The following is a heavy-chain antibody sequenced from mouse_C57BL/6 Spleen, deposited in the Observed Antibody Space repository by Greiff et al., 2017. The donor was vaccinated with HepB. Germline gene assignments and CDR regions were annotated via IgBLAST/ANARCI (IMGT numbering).Heavy chain of an antibody. V-gene: IGHV1-26*01. J-gene: IGHJ4*01. CDR3: ARLEITTSYYYAMDY. CDR2: INPNNGGT. CDR1: GYTFTDYY. D-gene: IGHD2-4*01. Sequence: EVQLQQSGPELVKPGASVKISCKASGYTFTDYYMNWVKQSHGKSLEWIGDINPNNGGTSYNQKFKGKATLTVDKSSSTAYMELRSLTSEDSAVYYCARLEITTSYYYAMDYWGQGTSVTVSS.